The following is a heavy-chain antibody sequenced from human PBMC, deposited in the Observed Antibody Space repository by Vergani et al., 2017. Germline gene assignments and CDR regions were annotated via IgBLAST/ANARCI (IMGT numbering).Heavy chain of an antibody. CDR2: ISTRSDNT. J-gene: IGHJ5*02. Sequence: EVRLLESGGDLVQPGGSLRLSCTTSGFAFSEFAMHWVRQTPGKGLEWVSGISTRSDNTYYADFVRGRFTISRDDSRNTLYLHLNSLRDEDTGVYYCARDLRLLYNRFDPWGQGTLVTVSS. CDR3: ARDLRLLYNRFDP. D-gene: IGHD1-14*01. CDR1: GFAFSEFA. V-gene: IGHV3-23*01.